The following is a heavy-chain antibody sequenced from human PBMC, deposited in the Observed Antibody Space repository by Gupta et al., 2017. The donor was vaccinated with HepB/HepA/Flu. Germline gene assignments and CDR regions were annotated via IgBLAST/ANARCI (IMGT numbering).Heavy chain of an antibody. CDR2: ITYNGGRI. V-gene: IGHV3-9*01. Sequence: EVQLVESGGGLVEPGRSLRLSCVVSGFTFANYAMNWVRQAPGKGLEWVSGITYNGGRIGYADSVKGRFTISRDNAKNSLYLQMNSLRTEDTALYWCISGPYCGQGTLVTVSS. CDR1: GFTFANYA. J-gene: IGHJ4*02. D-gene: IGHD3-10*01. CDR3: ISGPY.